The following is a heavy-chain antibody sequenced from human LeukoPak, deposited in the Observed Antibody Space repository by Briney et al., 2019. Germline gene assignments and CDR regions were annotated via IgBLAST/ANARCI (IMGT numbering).Heavy chain of an antibody. D-gene: IGHD2-2*01. J-gene: IGHJ4*02. Sequence: ASVKVSCKASGYTFTGYYMHWVRQATGQGLEWMGWMNPNSGNTGYAQKFQGRVTITRNTSISTAYMELSSLRSEDTAVYYCATLSGSTSPDYWGQGTLVTVSS. V-gene: IGHV1-8*03. CDR3: ATLSGSTSPDY. CDR2: MNPNSGNT. CDR1: GYTFTGYY.